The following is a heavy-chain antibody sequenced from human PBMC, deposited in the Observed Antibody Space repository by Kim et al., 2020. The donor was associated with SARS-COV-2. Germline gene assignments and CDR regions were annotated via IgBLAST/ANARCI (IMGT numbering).Heavy chain of an antibody. CDR3: ATFRVGGYDWVYYYYGMDV. CDR2: FDPEDGET. Sequence: ASVKVSCKVSGYTLTELSMHWVRQAPGKGLEWMGGFDPEDGETIYAQKFQGRVTMTEDTSTDTAYMELSSLRSEDTAVYYCATFRVGGYDWVYYYYGMDVWGQGTTVTVSS. V-gene: IGHV1-24*01. J-gene: IGHJ6*02. D-gene: IGHD5-12*01. CDR1: GYTLTELS.